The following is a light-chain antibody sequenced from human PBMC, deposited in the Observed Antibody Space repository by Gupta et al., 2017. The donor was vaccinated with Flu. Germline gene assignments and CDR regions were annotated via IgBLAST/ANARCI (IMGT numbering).Light chain of an antibody. J-gene: IGKJ1*01. CDR1: QGLLFSDGNIY. CDR2: KVS. CDR3: MQGTHWPPT. Sequence: DVVMTQSPLSLPVTLGQPASISCRSGQGLLFSDGNIYLNWFQQRPGQSPRRLIYKVSNRDSGVPDRFSGSGAGTDFTMRISRVEADDVGVYYCMQGTHWPPTFGQGTKVEIK. V-gene: IGKV2-30*01.